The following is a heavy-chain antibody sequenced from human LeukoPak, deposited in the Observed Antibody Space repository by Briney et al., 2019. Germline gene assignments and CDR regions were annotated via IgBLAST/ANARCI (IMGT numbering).Heavy chain of an antibody. J-gene: IGHJ4*02. CDR2: IKKDGSDT. D-gene: IGHD3-3*01. Sequence: GGSLRLSCSASGFTFTSYWMSWVRQAPGKGLEWVANIKKDGSDTYYVDSVKGRFTISRDNARNSLYLQMNSLRAEDTAVYYCARSDYDFWSGYSDYWGQGTLVTVSS. CDR1: GFTFTSYW. CDR3: ARSDYDFWSGYSDY. V-gene: IGHV3-7*01.